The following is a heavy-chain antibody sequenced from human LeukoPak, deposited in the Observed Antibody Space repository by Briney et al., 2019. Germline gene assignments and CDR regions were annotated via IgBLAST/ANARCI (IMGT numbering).Heavy chain of an antibody. D-gene: IGHD4-17*01. CDR2: INHSGST. Sequence: SETLSLTCAVYGGSFSGYYWSWIRQPPGKGLEWIGEINHSGSTNYNPSLKSRVTISVDTSKNQFSLKLSSVTAADTAVYYCARDHDYGDYYDYWGQGTLVTVSS. V-gene: IGHV4-34*01. J-gene: IGHJ4*02. CDR3: ARDHDYGDYYDY. CDR1: GGSFSGYY.